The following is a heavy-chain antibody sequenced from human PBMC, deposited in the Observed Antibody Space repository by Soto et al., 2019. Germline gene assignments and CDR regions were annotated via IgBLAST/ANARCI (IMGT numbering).Heavy chain of an antibody. D-gene: IGHD6-6*01. J-gene: IGHJ5*02. CDR3: AREVVETSSPWLDP. Sequence: ASVKVSCKASGYTFTSYYMHCVRQAPGQGLEWIGWMNTNTNTTDSAEVFEGRVSLTWDTSISTAYMQLNSLKIDDTAVYYCAREVVETSSPWLDPWGQGTRVTVSS. V-gene: IGHV1-2*02. CDR2: MNTNTNTT. CDR1: GYTFTSYY.